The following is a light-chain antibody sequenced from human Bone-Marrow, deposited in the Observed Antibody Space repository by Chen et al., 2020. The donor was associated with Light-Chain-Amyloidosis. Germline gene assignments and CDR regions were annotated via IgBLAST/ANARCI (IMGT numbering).Light chain of an antibody. V-gene: IGLV1-47*01. Sequence: QSVLTQPPSASGTPGQRGTLSCCGASVNIRINYVYWYPHFPGAAPNLLIPRNNPRPSGVPDRFSASKSCPSAFLAISRLRSEDEADYYGAACDCSLSGYVFGTGTKVIVL. CDR3: AACDCSLSGYV. CDR1: SVNIRINY. J-gene: IGLJ1*01. CDR2: RNN.